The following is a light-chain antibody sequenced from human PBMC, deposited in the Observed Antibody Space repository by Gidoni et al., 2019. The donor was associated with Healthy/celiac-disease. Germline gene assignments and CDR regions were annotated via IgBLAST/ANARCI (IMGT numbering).Light chain of an antibody. J-gene: IGKJ1*01. V-gene: IGKV3-15*01. CDR3: QKYNNWWT. CDR1: QSVSSN. Sequence: EIVMTQSPATLSVSPGERATLSCRASQSVSSNLAWYQQKPGQAPRLLIYGAFTRATGIPARFSGSGSGTEFTLTISSLQSEDFAVYYCQKYNNWWTFGQGTKVEIK. CDR2: GAF.